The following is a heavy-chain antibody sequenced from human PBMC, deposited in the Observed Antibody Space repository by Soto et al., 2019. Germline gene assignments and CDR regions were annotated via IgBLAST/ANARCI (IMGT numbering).Heavy chain of an antibody. Sequence: QVQLQESGPGLVKPSETLSLTCTVSGGSMRSRYWSWIRQPPGKGLEWIGHIYYSGTTNYNPSLNSRVTISVDTSKNQFSLKLSSVTAADTAVYYCAMALTTLYNWFYPRGRGTLVTVSS. J-gene: IGHJ5*02. CDR3: AMALTTLYNWFYP. CDR1: GGSMRSRY. V-gene: IGHV4-59*08. D-gene: IGHD4-17*01. CDR2: IYYSGTT.